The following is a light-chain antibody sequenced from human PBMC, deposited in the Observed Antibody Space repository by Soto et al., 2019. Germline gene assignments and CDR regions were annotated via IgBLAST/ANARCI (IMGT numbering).Light chain of an antibody. J-gene: IGKJ4*01. V-gene: IGKV3-15*01. Sequence: EIVMTQSPATLSVSPGERATLSCRAGQTVSSNLAWYQQRPGQAPRLLIYVASTRATGIPTRFSGSGSGTEFTITISSLQSEDFAVYCCQHYNNWPLTFGGGTKVEIK. CDR1: QTVSSN. CDR2: VAS. CDR3: QHYNNWPLT.